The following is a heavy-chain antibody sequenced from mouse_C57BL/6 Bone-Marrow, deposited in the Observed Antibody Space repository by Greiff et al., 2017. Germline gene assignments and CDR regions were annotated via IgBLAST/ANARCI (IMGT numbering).Heavy chain of an antibody. CDR3: TTRYSYYYAMDY. Sequence: EVQLQQSGAELVRPGASVKLSCTASGFNIKDDYMHWVKQRPEKGLEWIGWIDPENGDTEYASKFPGTATITADTSSNTAYLQLSSLTSEDTAVYYCTTRYSYYYAMDYWGQGTSVTVAS. CDR1: GFNIKDDY. V-gene: IGHV14-4*01. CDR2: IDPENGDT. D-gene: IGHD1-1*01. J-gene: IGHJ4*01.